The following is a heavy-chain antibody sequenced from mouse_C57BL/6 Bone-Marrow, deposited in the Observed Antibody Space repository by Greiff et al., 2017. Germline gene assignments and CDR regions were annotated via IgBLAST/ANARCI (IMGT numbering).Heavy chain of an antibody. J-gene: IGHJ2*01. Sequence: EVKLVESGGGLVQPGGSLKLSCAASGFTFSDYYMYWVRQTPEQRLAWVAYISNGGGSTYYPDTVKGRFTISRDNAKNTLYLQMSRLKSEDTAMYYCARRPRGNDYFDYWGQGTTLTVSS. CDR1: GFTFSDYY. V-gene: IGHV5-12*01. CDR2: ISNGGGST. D-gene: IGHD2-1*01. CDR3: ARRPRGNDYFDY.